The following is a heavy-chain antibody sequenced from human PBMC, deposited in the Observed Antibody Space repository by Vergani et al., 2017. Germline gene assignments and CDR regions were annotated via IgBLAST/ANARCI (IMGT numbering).Heavy chain of an antibody. D-gene: IGHD3-3*02. V-gene: IGHV4-38-2*02. J-gene: IGHJ3*02. Sequence: QVQLQESGPGLVKPSETLALTCSVSGYSISRGYYWGWIRQPPGKGLEWIATVFHSGSAYYNPSLRRRVTISVETSENQFSLRLTTLTAADTAVYYCAGXFWVSQGVGAFETWGRGTEVSVSS. CDR2: VFHSGSA. CDR3: AGXFWVSQGVGAFET. CDR1: GYSISRGYY.